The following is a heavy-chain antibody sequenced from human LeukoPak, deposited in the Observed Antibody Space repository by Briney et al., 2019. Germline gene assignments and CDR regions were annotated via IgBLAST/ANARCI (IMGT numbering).Heavy chain of an antibody. J-gene: IGHJ4*02. V-gene: IGHV3-21*01. D-gene: IGHD6-13*01. CDR1: GFTFSSYS. CDR2: ISSSSSYI. Sequence: PGGSLRLSCAASGFTFSSYSMNWVRQAPGKGLEWVSSISSSSSYIYYADSVKGRFTISRDNAKNSLYLQMNSLRAEDTAVYYCARGIAAAGTPGHWGQGTLVTVSS. CDR3: ARGIAAAGTPGH.